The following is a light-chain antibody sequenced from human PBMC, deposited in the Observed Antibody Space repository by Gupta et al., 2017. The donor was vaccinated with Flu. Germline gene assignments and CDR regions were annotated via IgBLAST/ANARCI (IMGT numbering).Light chain of an antibody. CDR3: QQNDSTPIT. Sequence: DIQMTQSPASLSASVGDRVTITCRTSQTMSNYLNWYQQKPGTAPKLLIYAASSMKSGVPSRFTGGASGTXFILTIXVLQPEDFASYYCQQNDSTPITFAXGTKVEIK. CDR2: AAS. J-gene: IGKJ4*01. V-gene: IGKV1-39*01. CDR1: QTMSNY.